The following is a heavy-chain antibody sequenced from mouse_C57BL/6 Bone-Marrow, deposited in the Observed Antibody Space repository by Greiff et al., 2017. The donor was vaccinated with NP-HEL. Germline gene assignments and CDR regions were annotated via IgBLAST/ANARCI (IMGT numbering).Heavy chain of an antibody. J-gene: IGHJ1*03. D-gene: IGHD4-1*01. CDR2: ISNLVYSI. CDR3: ARQGQDWWYFDV. CDR1: GFTFSDYG. V-gene: IGHV5-15*01. Sequence: DVMLVESGGGLVQPGGSLKLSCAASGFTFSDYGMAWVRQAPRKGPEWVAFISNLVYSIYYADTVTGRFTISRENAKNTLYLEMSSLRSEDTAMYYCARQGQDWWYFDVWGTGTTVTVSS.